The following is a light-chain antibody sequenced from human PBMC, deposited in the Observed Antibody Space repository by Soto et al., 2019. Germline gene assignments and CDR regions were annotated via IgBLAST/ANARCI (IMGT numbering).Light chain of an antibody. Sequence: DIQMTQSPSSLSASVGDRVTITCRASQSMSNYLNWYQHKPGKAPKVLIYAASTLQSGVPSRFSGRGSWTDFTLTISRLQPEDFATYHCQQSYSTPYTFGQGTKLEIK. J-gene: IGKJ2*01. V-gene: IGKV1-39*01. CDR3: QQSYSTPYT. CDR1: QSMSNY. CDR2: AAS.